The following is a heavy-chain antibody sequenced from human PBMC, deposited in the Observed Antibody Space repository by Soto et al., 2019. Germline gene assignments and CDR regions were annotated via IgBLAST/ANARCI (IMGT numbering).Heavy chain of an antibody. J-gene: IGHJ4*02. Sequence: QVQLQESGPGLVKPSETLSLTCTVSGGSISSYYWSWIRQPPGKGLEWIGYIYYSGSPNYNPSLKXXVXIXEDTSKNQFSLKLSSGTAADTDVYYCARDRTSGFDYWGQGTLVTVSS. CDR1: GGSISSYY. CDR3: ARDRTSGFDY. D-gene: IGHD2-2*01. V-gene: IGHV4-59*01. CDR2: IYYSGSP.